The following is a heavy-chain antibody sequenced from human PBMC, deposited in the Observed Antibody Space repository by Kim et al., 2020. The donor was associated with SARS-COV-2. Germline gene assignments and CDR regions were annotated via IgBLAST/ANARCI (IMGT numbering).Heavy chain of an antibody. Sequence: TNNADSLKGELAISRDNAKSTLYLQMNSRRNEDTDVYYCARDGYSYGYDYWGQGTLVIVSS. CDR3: ARDGYSYGYDY. V-gene: IGHV3-74*01. J-gene: IGHJ4*02. D-gene: IGHD5-18*01. CDR2: T.